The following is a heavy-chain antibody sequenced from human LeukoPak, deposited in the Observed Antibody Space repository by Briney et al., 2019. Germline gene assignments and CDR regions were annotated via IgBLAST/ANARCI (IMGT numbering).Heavy chain of an antibody. V-gene: IGHV3-53*05. Sequence: PGGSLRLSCAASGFTVSRNYMSWVRQAPGKGLEWVSTIYSAGGTYYADSVEGRFTISRDTSKNTLFLQMNSLKAEDTAIYYCARGGDDYNYYFDSWGQGTLVTVSS. CDR2: IYSAGGT. D-gene: IGHD5-24*01. CDR3: ARGGDDYNYYFDS. J-gene: IGHJ4*02. CDR1: GFTVSRNY.